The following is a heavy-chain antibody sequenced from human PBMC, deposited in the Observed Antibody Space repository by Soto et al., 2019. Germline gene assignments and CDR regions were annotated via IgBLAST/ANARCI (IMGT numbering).Heavy chain of an antibody. Sequence: QVQLVQSAAEVKTPGSSVKVSCKASGGTFSSYNIGWVRQAPGQGLEWMGRISGLFGVANYARKFQGRVTITADKSTSTAYMELSSLTSEDTAVYYCAQDRSGWYYFDYWGQGTRVTVSS. CDR2: ISGLFGVA. J-gene: IGHJ4*02. CDR1: GGTFSSYN. CDR3: AQDRSGWYYFDY. D-gene: IGHD6-19*01. V-gene: IGHV1-69*02.